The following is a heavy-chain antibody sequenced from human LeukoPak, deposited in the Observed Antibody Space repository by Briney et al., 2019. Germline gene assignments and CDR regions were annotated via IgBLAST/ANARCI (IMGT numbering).Heavy chain of an antibody. CDR1: GGSFSGYY. CDR2: INHSGST. J-gene: IGHJ4*02. CDR3: ASTYITGTAHFDY. Sequence: SETLSLTCAVYGGSFSGYYWSWIRQPPGKGLEWIGEINHSGSTNYNPSLKSRVTISVDTSKNQFSLKLSPVTAADTAVYYCASTYITGTAHFDYWGQGTLVTVSS. D-gene: IGHD1-20*01. V-gene: IGHV4-34*01.